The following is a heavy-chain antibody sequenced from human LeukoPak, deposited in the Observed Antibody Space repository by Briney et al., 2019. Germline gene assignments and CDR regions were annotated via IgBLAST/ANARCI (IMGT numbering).Heavy chain of an antibody. CDR3: VKGGAVAGTFEF. CDR2: INRNSDSI. J-gene: IGHJ4*02. CDR1: GFTFDDYA. Sequence: PGGSLRLSCAVSGFTFDDYAMHWVRQVPGKGLEWVSGINRNSDSIDYADSVKGRFTISRDNAKNSLYLEMKRLRTEDTALYYCVKGGAVAGTFEFWGQGTLVTVSS. V-gene: IGHV3-9*01. D-gene: IGHD6-19*01.